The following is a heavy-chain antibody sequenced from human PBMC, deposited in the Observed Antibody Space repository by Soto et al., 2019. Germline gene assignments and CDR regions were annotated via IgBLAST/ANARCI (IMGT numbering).Heavy chain of an antibody. CDR1: GGTFSNFG. CDR2: IIPVFGRA. CDR3: ARDTSDGVVAATGLEY. Sequence: QVQLVQSGAEVKKPGSSVKVSCKASGGTFSNFGMSWVRQAPGQGLEWMGVIIPVFGRANYARTFQGRVTITADESTSTVYMELRCLRSEDTAVYFCARDTSDGVVAATGLEYWGQGTLVTVSS. J-gene: IGHJ4*02. D-gene: IGHD2-15*01. V-gene: IGHV1-69*01.